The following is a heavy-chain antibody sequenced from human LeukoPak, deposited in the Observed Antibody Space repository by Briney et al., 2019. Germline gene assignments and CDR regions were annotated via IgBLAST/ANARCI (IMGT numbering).Heavy chain of an antibody. CDR3: ARVVGATAGSTFAIDY. J-gene: IGHJ4*02. V-gene: IGHV4-59*01. D-gene: IGHD1-26*01. CDR2: IYYSGST. Sequence: SKTLSLTCTVSGGSISSYYWSWIRQPPGKGLEWIGYIYYSGSTNYNPSLKSRVTISVDTSKNQFSLKLSSVTAADTAVYYCARVVGATAGSTFAIDYWGQGTLVTVSS. CDR1: GGSISSYY.